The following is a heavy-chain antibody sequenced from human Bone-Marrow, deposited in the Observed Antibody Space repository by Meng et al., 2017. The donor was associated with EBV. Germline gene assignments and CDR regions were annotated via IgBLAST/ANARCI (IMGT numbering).Heavy chain of an antibody. Sequence: VQLQELAPGLVKPSGTLSLSCPVSGGSVSSGSYYWIWIRQRPGKGLEWIGYIYYSGSTNYTPSLKSRVTISVDTSKNQFSLKLSSVTAADTAVYYCARDNVDTAMVPHWGQGTLVTVSS. J-gene: IGHJ4*02. CDR2: IYYSGST. D-gene: IGHD5-18*01. CDR3: ARDNVDTAMVPH. V-gene: IGHV4-61*01. CDR1: GGSVSSGSYY.